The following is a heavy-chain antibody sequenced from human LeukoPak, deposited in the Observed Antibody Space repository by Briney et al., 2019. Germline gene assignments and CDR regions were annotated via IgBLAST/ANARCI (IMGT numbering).Heavy chain of an antibody. V-gene: IGHV3-74*01. CDR1: GFTFSSYW. Sequence: GVSLRLSCAASGFTFSSYWMHWVRQAPGKGLVWVSRINSDGSSTSYADSVKGRFTISRDNAKNTLYLQMNSLRAEDTAVYYCARADYYDILTGYYPPFDYWGQGTLVTVSS. J-gene: IGHJ4*02. CDR3: ARADYYDILTGYYPPFDY. CDR2: INSDGSST. D-gene: IGHD3-9*01.